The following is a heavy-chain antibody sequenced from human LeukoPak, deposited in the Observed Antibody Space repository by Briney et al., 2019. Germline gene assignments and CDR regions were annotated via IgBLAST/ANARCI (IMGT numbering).Heavy chain of an antibody. D-gene: IGHD6-19*01. J-gene: IGHJ3*02. Sequence: SETLSLTCTVSGGSISSYYWSWIRQPPGKGLEWIGYIYYSGSTNYNPSLKSRVTISVDTSKNQFSLKLSSVTAADTAVYYCARLLGIAVADPDAFDIWGQGTMVTVSS. CDR3: ARLLGIAVADPDAFDI. V-gene: IGHV4-59*08. CDR1: GGSISSYY. CDR2: IYYSGST.